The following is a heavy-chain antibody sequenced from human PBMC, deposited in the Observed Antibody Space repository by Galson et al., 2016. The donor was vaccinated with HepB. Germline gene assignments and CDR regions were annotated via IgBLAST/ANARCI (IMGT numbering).Heavy chain of an antibody. CDR2: IGGDGSPT. CDR3: AKEAFGTSYNDQ. Sequence: SLRLSCAASGFIFTNYAMTWVRQSPGKGLEWVSVIGGDGSPTFYADSVKGRFTISRDNFKSMFYLQMNGLRAEDTAVYFCAKEAFGTSYNDQWGQGTLVTVSS. D-gene: IGHD3-10*01. J-gene: IGHJ4*02. CDR1: GFIFTNYA. V-gene: IGHV3-23*01.